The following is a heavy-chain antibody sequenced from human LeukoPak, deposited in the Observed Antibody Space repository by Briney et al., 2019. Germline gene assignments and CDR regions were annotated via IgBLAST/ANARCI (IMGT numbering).Heavy chain of an antibody. CDR1: GFTFSSYA. CDR3: ARIFVVVPEDY. Sequence: GRSLRLSCAASGFTFSSYAMHWVCQAPGKGLEWVAVISYDGSNKYYADSVKGRFTIPRDNSKNTLYLQMNSLRAEDTAVYYCARIFVVVPEDYWGQGTLVTVSS. D-gene: IGHD2-2*01. J-gene: IGHJ4*02. V-gene: IGHV3-30-3*01. CDR2: ISYDGSNK.